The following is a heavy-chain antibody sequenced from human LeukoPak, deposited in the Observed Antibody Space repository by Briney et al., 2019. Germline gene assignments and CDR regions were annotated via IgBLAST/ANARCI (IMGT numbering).Heavy chain of an antibody. CDR2: IYYSGST. Sequence: SETLSLTCTVSGGSISSYYWSWIRQPPGKGLEWIGYIYYSGSTYYNPSLKSRVTISVDTSKNQFSLKLSSVTAADTAVYYCARYSKNNGYNYDYWGQGTLVTVSS. J-gene: IGHJ4*02. CDR3: ARYSKNNGYNYDY. D-gene: IGHD5-24*01. CDR1: GGSISSYY. V-gene: IGHV4-59*08.